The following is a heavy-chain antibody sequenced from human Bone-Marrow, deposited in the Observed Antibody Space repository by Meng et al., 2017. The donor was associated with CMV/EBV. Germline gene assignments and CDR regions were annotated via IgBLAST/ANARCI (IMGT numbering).Heavy chain of an antibody. D-gene: IGHD2-2*01. CDR3: ARGEGYCTTTRCHLAPLDY. Sequence: SCTVSGGSISTTTYYWGWIRQPPGKGLEWIGNIYYTGSTYYNPSLKSRVTISVDTSKNHFSLKMTSVTAADTAVYYCARGEGYCTTTRCHLAPLDYWGQGTLVTVSS. CDR1: GGSISTTTYY. V-gene: IGHV4-39*02. J-gene: IGHJ4*02. CDR2: IYYTGST.